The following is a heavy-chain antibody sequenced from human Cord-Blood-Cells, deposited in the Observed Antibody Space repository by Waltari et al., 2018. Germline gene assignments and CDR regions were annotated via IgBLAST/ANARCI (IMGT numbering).Heavy chain of an antibody. V-gene: IGHV1-69*01. D-gene: IGHD7-27*01. CDR3: ARDRLSTGVYDY. J-gene: IGHJ4*02. CDR2: IIPSFGTA. Sequence: QVQLVQSGAEVKKPGSSVKVSSKASGGTFSSYAISWVRQAPGKGLEWMGEIIPSFGTANYAQKFQGRVTITADESTSTAYMGLSSLRSEDTAVYYCARDRLSTGVYDYWGQGTLVTVSS. CDR1: GGTFSSYA.